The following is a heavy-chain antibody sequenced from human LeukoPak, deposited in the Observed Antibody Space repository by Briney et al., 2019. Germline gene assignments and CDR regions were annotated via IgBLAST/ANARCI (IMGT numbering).Heavy chain of an antibody. J-gene: IGHJ5*01. CDR1: GYTFPYYY. CDR3: ARNWGGDHLVGGLFDS. CDR2: INPSGGST. V-gene: IGHV1-46*01. D-gene: IGHD2-21*02. Sequence: ASVKASCKASGYTFPYYYLHWVRQAPGQGLEWMGLINPSGGSTSYAQKFQGRVTMTRDMSTTTVYMELSRLIYEDTAVYYCARNWGGDHLVGGLFDSWGHGTLVTVSS.